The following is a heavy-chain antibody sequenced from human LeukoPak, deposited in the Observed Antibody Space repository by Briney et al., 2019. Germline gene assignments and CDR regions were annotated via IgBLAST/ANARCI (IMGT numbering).Heavy chain of an antibody. V-gene: IGHV4-59*08. D-gene: IGHD6-6*01. CDR1: GGSISSLY. Sequence: SETLSLNCTVSGGSISSLYWSWIRQPPGKGLEWIGSVYYSGSTSYNPSLKSPVAIALATSNNQFSLRLSSVTSADTAVYYCARWRYSSSSGCFDTWGQGTLVTVSS. CDR2: VYYSGST. J-gene: IGHJ5*02. CDR3: ARWRYSSSSGCFDT.